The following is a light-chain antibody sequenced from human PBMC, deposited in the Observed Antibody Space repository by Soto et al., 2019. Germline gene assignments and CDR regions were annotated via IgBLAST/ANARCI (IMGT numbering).Light chain of an antibody. CDR3: QQYGGSPRT. CDR2: GAS. CDR1: QSVSSNY. J-gene: IGKJ1*01. Sequence: EIVLTQSPGTLSLSLGERATLSCRASQSVSSNYLAWYQQKSGQAPRLLIYGASSRATGIPDRFSGSGSGTDFTLTISRLEAEDFAVYYCQQYGGSPRTFGQGTKVEIK. V-gene: IGKV3-20*01.